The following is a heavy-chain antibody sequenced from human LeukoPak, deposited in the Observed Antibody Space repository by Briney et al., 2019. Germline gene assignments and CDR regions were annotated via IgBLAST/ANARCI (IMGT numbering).Heavy chain of an antibody. D-gene: IGHD2-2*01. CDR2: IYYSGST. Sequence: SETLSLTCTVSGGSISSSSYYWGWIRQPPGKGLEWIGSIYYSGSTYYNPSLKSRVTISVDTSKNQFSLKLSSVTAADTAVYYCAREIKEGGYCSSTSCYFTDYWGQGTLVTVSS. V-gene: IGHV4-39*07. J-gene: IGHJ4*02. CDR3: AREIKEGGYCSSTSCYFTDY. CDR1: GGSISSSSYY.